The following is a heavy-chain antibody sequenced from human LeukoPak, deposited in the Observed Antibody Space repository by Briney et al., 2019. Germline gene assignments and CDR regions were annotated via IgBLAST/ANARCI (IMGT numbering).Heavy chain of an antibody. D-gene: IGHD5-24*01. V-gene: IGHV3-23*01. CDR1: GFTFSSYA. CDR3: ARGAGYNYPYYFDY. J-gene: IGHJ4*02. CDR2: ISGSGGGT. Sequence: GGSLRLSCAASGFTFSSYAMSWVRLAPGKGLEWVSAISGSGGGTYYADSVKGRFTISRDNSKTTLYLQMNSLRAEDTAVYYCARGAGYNYPYYFDYWGQGTLVTVSS.